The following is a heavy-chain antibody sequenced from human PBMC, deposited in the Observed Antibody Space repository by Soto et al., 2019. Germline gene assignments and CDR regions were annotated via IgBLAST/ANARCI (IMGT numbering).Heavy chain of an antibody. J-gene: IGHJ5*02. D-gene: IGHD3-3*01. CDR2: IYHSGSA. Sequence: PSETLSLTCAVSSYSISGGFYWAWIRQPPGKGLEWIGNIYHSGSAHYNPSLKSRVTMSVDTSKNNFSLRLTSVTAADTAVYYCARVTIVEYWFDPWGQGILVTVSS. V-gene: IGHV4-38-2*01. CDR1: SYSISGGFY. CDR3: ARVTIVEYWFDP.